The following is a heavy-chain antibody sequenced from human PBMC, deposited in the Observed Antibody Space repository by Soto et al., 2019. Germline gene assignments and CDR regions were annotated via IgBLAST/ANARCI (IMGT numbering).Heavy chain of an antibody. D-gene: IGHD3-3*01. V-gene: IGHV1-58*01. CDR3: AADCLFLEWLSGFDP. CDR1: GFTFTSSA. Sequence: SVKVSCKASGFTFTSSAVQWVRQARGQRLEWIGWIVVGSGNTNYAQKFQERVTITRDMSTSTAYMELSSLRSEDTAVYYCAADCLFLEWLSGFDPWGQGTLVTVSS. CDR2: IVVGSGNT. J-gene: IGHJ5*02.